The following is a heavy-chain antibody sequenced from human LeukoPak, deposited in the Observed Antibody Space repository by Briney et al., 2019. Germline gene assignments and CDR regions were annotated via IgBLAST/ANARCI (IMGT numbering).Heavy chain of an antibody. V-gene: IGHV4-34*01. CDR2: SNVSGNS. J-gene: IGHJ4*02. Sequence: SETLSLTCAVYGGSFSGYYWNWVRQPPGKGLEWIGESNVSGNSNYNPSLKSRVTMSVDTAKNQFSLKMSSVTAADTAVYYCARGDLTRDWGQGTLVIVSS. CDR3: ARGDLTRD. CDR1: GGSFSGYY. D-gene: IGHD3-3*01.